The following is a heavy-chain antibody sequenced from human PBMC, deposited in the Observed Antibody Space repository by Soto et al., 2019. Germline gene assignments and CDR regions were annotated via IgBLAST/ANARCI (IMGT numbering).Heavy chain of an antibody. J-gene: IGHJ4*02. CDR3: ARDNITGLFDY. V-gene: IGHV4-34*01. D-gene: IGHD2-8*02. CDR2: INHSGST. Sequence: QVQLQQWGAGLLKPSETLSLTCAVYGGSFSGYYWTWIRQPPGTGLEWIGEINHSGSTNYNPSLRSRVTIPVDTSKNQFSLKLTSVTAADTAVYYCARDNITGLFDYWGQGTLVTVSS. CDR1: GGSFSGYY.